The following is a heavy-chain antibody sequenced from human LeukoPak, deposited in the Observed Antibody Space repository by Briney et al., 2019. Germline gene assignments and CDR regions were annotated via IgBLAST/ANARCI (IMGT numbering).Heavy chain of an antibody. CDR1: TTYL. V-gene: IGHV3-7*01. J-gene: IGHJ4*02. D-gene: IGHD2-15*01. CDR3: ASGRDSRWFAD. Sequence: GGSLRLSCTASTTYLISWVRQAPGKGLEWVANIRQDGGEKFYVDSVKGRFTISRDNAKNSVYLQMNSLRVDDTAVYYCASGRDSRWFADWGQGTLVTVSS. CDR2: IRQDGGEK.